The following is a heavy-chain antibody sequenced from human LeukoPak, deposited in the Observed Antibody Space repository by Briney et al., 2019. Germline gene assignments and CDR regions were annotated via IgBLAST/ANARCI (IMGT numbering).Heavy chain of an antibody. J-gene: IGHJ4*02. CDR1: GFTFSSYA. V-gene: IGHV3-23*01. Sequence: GGSLRLSCAASGFTFSSYAMSWVRQAPGKGLEWVSAISGSGGSTSYADSVKGRFTISRDNSKTTLYLQMNSLTAEDTAVYYCAKFSAWPDFDSWGPGTLVTVSS. CDR2: ISGSGGST. CDR3: AKFSAWPDFDS. D-gene: IGHD3-10*01.